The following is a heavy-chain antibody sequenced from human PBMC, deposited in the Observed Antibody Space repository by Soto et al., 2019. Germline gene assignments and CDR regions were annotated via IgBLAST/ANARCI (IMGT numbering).Heavy chain of an antibody. Sequence: QVQLVESGGGVVQPGRSLRLSCAASGSTFSSYAMHWVRQAPGKGLEWVAVISYDGSNKYYADSVKGRFTISRDNSKNTLYLQMNSLRAEDTAVYYCARATIALMANWGQGTLVTVSS. D-gene: IGHD2-2*01. CDR1: GSTFSSYA. V-gene: IGHV3-30-3*01. J-gene: IGHJ4*02. CDR3: ARATIALMAN. CDR2: ISYDGSNK.